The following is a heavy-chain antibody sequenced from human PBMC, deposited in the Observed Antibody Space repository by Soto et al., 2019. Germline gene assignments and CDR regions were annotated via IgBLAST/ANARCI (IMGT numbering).Heavy chain of an antibody. J-gene: IGHJ4*02. Sequence: SETLSLTCTVAGASISSYYCSWIRQPPGKRLEWIGYIYYSGSTNYNPSLKSRVTISVDTSKNQFSLKLSSVTAADTAVYYCARVGGPDLWFGDSLVDYWGQRTLVTVS. D-gene: IGHD3-10*01. CDR3: ARVGGPDLWFGDSLVDY. V-gene: IGHV4-59*01. CDR1: GASISSYY. CDR2: IYYSGST.